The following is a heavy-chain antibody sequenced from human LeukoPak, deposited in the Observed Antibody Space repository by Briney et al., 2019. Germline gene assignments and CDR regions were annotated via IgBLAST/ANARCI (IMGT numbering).Heavy chain of an antibody. CDR1: GFTFNDYS. Sequence: GRSLRLSCAASGFTFNDYSMHWVRQAPGKGLGLVSGISWNSGSIGYADSVKGRFSISRDNAKNSLYLQMDSLNPEDTAVYYCAKGLLWSEVYYYYGMDVWGQGTTVTVSS. V-gene: IGHV3-9*01. D-gene: IGHD3-10*01. J-gene: IGHJ6*01. CDR3: AKGLLWSEVYYYYGMDV. CDR2: ISWNSGSI.